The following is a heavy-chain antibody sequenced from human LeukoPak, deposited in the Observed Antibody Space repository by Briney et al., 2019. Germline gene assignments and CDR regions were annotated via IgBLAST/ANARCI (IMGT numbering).Heavy chain of an antibody. D-gene: IGHD3-9*01. CDR3: AKVGYDILTGPIYYFDY. Sequence: YPGGSLRLSCVASGFTFSTYWLSWVRQAPGKGPEWVANIKEDGSVKNYVDSVKGRFTISRDNAKTSLFLQMNSLRDEDTAVYYCAKVGYDILTGPIYYFDYWGQGTLVTVSS. CDR1: GFTFSTYW. J-gene: IGHJ4*02. CDR2: IKEDGSVK. V-gene: IGHV3-7*01.